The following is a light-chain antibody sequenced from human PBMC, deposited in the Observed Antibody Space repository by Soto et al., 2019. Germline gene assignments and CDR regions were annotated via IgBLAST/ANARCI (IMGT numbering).Light chain of an antibody. CDR2: DVS. CDR3: CSYTTSNTRQIV. CDR1: SSDVGGYNY. V-gene: IGLV2-14*03. J-gene: IGLJ1*01. Sequence: SVLTQPASASGSPGQSLTISCTGTSSDVGGYNYVSWYQQHPGKAPKFMIYDVSNRPSGVSNRFSGSKSGNTASLTISGLQAEDEADYYCCSYTTSNTRQIVFGTGTKVTVL.